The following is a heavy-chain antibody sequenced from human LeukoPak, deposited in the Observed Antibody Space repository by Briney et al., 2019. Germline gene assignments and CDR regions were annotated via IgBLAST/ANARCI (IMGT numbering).Heavy chain of an antibody. Sequence: SGTLSLTCAVSGGSISSSNWWSWVRQPPGKGLEWIGEIYHSGSTNYNPSLKSRVAISLDTSKNQFSLKLSSVTAADTAMYYCARDLGDGFWSGYFDYWGQGTLVTVSS. CDR3: ARDLGDGFWSGYFDY. CDR1: GGSISSSNW. J-gene: IGHJ4*02. D-gene: IGHD3-3*01. CDR2: IYHSGST. V-gene: IGHV4-4*02.